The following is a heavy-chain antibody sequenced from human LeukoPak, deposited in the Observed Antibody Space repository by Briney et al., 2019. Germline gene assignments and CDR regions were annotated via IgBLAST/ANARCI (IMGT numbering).Heavy chain of an antibody. CDR1: GGSISNGGYY. D-gene: IGHD1-26*01. CDR2: VYYSGDT. V-gene: IGHV4-39*07. CDR3: ARNGGSGTYYDGSFDY. J-gene: IGHJ4*02. Sequence: PSETLSLTCPVSGGSISNGGYYWGWVRQPPGKGLEWIGSVYYSGDTYNNPSLQSRVTMSVDTSKNQFSLKLSSVTAADTAVYYCARNGGSGTYYDGSFDYWGQGTLVTVSS.